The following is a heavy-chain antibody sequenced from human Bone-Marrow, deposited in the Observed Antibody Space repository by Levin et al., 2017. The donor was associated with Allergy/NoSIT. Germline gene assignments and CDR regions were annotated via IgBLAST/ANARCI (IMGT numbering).Heavy chain of an antibody. Sequence: GESLKISCAASGFTFSSYSMNWVRQAPGKGLEWVSSISSSSSYIYYADSVKGRFTISRDNAKNSLYLQMNSLRAEDTAVYYCARAQGELDSFVCYFDYWGQGTLVTVSS. CDR3: ARAQGELDSFVCYFDY. J-gene: IGHJ4*02. CDR2: ISSSSSYI. V-gene: IGHV3-21*01. CDR1: GFTFSSYS. D-gene: IGHD3-16*01.